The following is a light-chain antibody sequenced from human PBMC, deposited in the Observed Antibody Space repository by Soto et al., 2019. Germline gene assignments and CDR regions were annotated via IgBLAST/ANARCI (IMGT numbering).Light chain of an antibody. CDR3: QQYNKFSWT. V-gene: IGKV1-5*03. Sequence: DIPMTQSPSTLSASVGDRVTITCRASQSIDKWVAWYQQKPGKAPKLLIWKASLLQNGVPSRFSGSGSGTEFTLTISSLQPDDVGSYFCQQYNKFSWTFGQGTKVEIK. CDR2: KAS. J-gene: IGKJ1*01. CDR1: QSIDKW.